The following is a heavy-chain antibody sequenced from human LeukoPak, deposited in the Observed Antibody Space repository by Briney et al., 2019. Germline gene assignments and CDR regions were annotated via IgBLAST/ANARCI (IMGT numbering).Heavy chain of an antibody. V-gene: IGHV3-21*01. CDR1: GFTFDTYR. J-gene: IGHJ4*02. D-gene: IGHD1-7*01. CDR3: ARDSPGTTASDY. CDR2: ISASGSYI. Sequence: PVGSLRLSCAASGFTFDTYRMNWVRQAPGKGLEWVSSISASGSYIYYADSLKGRFTISRDNTKNSLFLQMNSLRAEDTAVYYCARDSPGTTASDYWGQGTLVTVSS.